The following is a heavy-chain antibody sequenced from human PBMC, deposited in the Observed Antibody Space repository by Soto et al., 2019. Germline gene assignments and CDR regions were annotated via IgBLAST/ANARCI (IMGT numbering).Heavy chain of an antibody. CDR1: GTSIRGYY. V-gene: IGHV4-59*01. Sequence: SETLSLTCSVSGTSIRGYYWTWIRQPPGKGLEWIGYIYYTGTTKYNPSLKSRVTISVDTSKNQFSLRRNSVTAADTAVYYCAREVSSFGSNHLDSWGQGALVTVSS. J-gene: IGHJ4*02. D-gene: IGHD3-10*01. CDR3: AREVSSFGSNHLDS. CDR2: IYYTGTT.